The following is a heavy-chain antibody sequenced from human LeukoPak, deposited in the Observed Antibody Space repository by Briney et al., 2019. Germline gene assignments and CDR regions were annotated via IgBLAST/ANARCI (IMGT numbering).Heavy chain of an antibody. CDR2: IRYDGIAI. V-gene: IGHV3-30*02. J-gene: IGHJ6*03. Sequence: GGSLLLSCAASGFTFSSFGMKWVRPAPGKGLEWVTFIRYDGIAIQYADSVKGRFTISRDNSKNALYLQMISLRPEDTAVYFCAKGTSGIIAGGHDYYMDVWGKGTTVTISS. CDR3: AKGTSGIIAGGHDYYMDV. D-gene: IGHD6-13*01. CDR1: GFTFSSFG.